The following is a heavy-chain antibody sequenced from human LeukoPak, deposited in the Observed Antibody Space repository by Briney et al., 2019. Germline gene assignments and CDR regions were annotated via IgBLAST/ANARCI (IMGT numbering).Heavy chain of an antibody. J-gene: IGHJ6*02. CDR1: GFTFSSYS. Sequence: GGSLRLSCAASGFTFSSYSMTWVRQAPGKGLEWVSSISSSSSYIYYADSVKGRFTISRDNAKNSLYLQMNSLRAEDTAVYYCARPNALYYYYGMDVWGQGTTVTVSS. CDR2: ISSSSSYI. V-gene: IGHV3-21*01. CDR3: ARPNALYYYYGMDV.